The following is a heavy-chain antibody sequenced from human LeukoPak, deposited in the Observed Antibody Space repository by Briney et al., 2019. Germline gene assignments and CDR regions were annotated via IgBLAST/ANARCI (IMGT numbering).Heavy chain of an antibody. D-gene: IGHD2-15*01. CDR1: GFTFSTYA. CDR3: AKVNFVVVVAATLDY. J-gene: IGHJ4*02. Sequence: GGSLRLSCAASGFTFSTYAVNWVRQAPGKGLEWVSAISGSGGSTYYADSVKGRFTISRDNSKNTLYLQMNSLRAEDTAVYYCAKVNFVVVVAATLDYWGQGTLVTVSS. CDR2: ISGSGGST. V-gene: IGHV3-23*01.